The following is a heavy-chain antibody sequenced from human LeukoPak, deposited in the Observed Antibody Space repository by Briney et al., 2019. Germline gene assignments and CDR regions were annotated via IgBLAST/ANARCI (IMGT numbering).Heavy chain of an antibody. Sequence: SETLSLTCTVSGGSISSYYWSWIRQPAGKGLEWIGRIYTSGSTNYNPSLKSRVTMSVDTSKNQLSLKLSSVTAADTAVYYCAGDYGDYLPFDYWGQGTLVTASS. J-gene: IGHJ4*02. CDR3: AGDYGDYLPFDY. CDR2: IYTSGST. D-gene: IGHD4-17*01. CDR1: GGSISSYY. V-gene: IGHV4-4*07.